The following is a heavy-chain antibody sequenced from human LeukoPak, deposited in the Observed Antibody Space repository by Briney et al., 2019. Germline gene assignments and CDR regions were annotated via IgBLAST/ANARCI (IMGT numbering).Heavy chain of an antibody. D-gene: IGHD6-13*01. V-gene: IGHV1-18*01. CDR2: ISAYNGNT. CDR3: ARDTPVLGAAGTESDY. CDR1: GYTFTSYG. J-gene: IGHJ4*02. Sequence: AASVKVSCKASGYTFTSYGISWVRQAPGQGLEWMGWISAYNGNTNYAQKLQDRVTMTTDTSTSTAYMELRSLRSDDTAVYYCARDTPVLGAAGTESDYWGQGTLVTVSS.